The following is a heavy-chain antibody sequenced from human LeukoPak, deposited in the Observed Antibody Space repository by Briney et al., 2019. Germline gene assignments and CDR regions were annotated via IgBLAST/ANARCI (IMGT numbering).Heavy chain of an antibody. CDR1: GFTFSSYS. CDR3: AKDLSYGSGSYYDY. CDR2: ISSSSSTI. J-gene: IGHJ4*02. V-gene: IGHV3-48*01. Sequence: GGSLRLSCAASGFTFSSYSMNWVRQAPGKGLEWVSYISSSSSTICYADSVKGRFTISRDNSKNTLYLQMNSLRAEDTAVYYCAKDLSYGSGSYYDYWGQGTLVTVSS. D-gene: IGHD3-10*01.